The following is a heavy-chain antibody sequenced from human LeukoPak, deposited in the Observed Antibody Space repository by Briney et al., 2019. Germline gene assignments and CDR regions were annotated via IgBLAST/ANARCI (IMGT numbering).Heavy chain of an antibody. CDR1: GYTFTTYD. CDR2: MNPNSGNT. J-gene: IGHJ4*02. Sequence: ASVNVSFKASGYTFTTYDINWLRQATGQGLEWMGCMNPNSGNTGYAQKFQDRVTMTRNTSTSTAYMELSSLRSEDTAVYYCARGQYCTSFTCPYYFDYWGQGTLVTVSP. CDR3: ARGQYCTSFTCPYYFDY. D-gene: IGHD2-8*01. V-gene: IGHV1-8*01.